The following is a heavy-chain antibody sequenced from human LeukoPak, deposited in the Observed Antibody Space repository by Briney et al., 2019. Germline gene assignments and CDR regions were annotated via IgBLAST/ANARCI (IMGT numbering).Heavy chain of an antibody. J-gene: IGHJ4*02. D-gene: IGHD6-13*01. CDR2: ISGSGGTT. V-gene: IGHV3-23*01. Sequence: PGGSLRLLCAVSGFTFSSYAMSWVRQAPGKGLEWVSLISGSGGTTYYADSVKGRFTISRDNSKNTLFLQMYSLRAEDTAAYYCAKPREYSSTWFGVDHWGQGSPVTVSS. CDR1: GFTFSSYA. CDR3: AKPREYSSTWFGVDH.